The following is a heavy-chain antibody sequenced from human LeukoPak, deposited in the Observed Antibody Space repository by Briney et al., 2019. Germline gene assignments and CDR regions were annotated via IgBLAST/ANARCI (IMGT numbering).Heavy chain of an antibody. CDR3: ARAFDVPAAYDY. CDR2: IYSGGST. V-gene: IGHV3-66*02. D-gene: IGHD2-2*01. J-gene: IGHJ4*02. Sequence: GGSLRLSCAASGFTVSSNDMSWVRQAPGKGLEWVSVIYSGGSTYYADSVKGRFTISRDNSKNTLYLQMNSLRAEDTAVYYCARAFDVPAAYDYWGQGTLVTVSS. CDR1: GFTVSSND.